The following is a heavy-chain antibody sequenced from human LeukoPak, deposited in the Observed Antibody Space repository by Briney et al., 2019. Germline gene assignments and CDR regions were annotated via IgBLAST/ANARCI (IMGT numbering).Heavy chain of an antibody. D-gene: IGHD6-19*01. CDR2: IRYDGSNK. CDR1: GFSFSTYG. CDR3: TRDSGIAVAGPEGY. J-gene: IGHJ4*02. Sequence: GGSLRLSCAASGFSFSTYGMHWVRQAPGKGLEWVAFIRYDGSNKYYADSVKGRFTISRDNSKNTVYLQMNSLRAEDTAVYYCTRDSGIAVAGPEGYWGQGTLVTVSS. V-gene: IGHV3-30*02.